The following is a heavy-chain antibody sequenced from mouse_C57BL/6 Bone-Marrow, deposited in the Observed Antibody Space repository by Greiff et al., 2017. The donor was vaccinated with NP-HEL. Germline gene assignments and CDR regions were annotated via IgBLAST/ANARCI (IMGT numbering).Heavy chain of an antibody. CDR2: INPNNGGT. V-gene: IGHV1-22*01. Sequence: VQLKESGPELVKPGASVKMSCKASGYTFTDYNMHWVKQSHGKSLEWIGYINPNNGGTSYNQKFKGKATLTVNKSSSTAYMGLRSLTSEDSAVYYCADGSSPLGYWGQGTTLTVSS. CDR1: GYTFTDYN. J-gene: IGHJ2*01. D-gene: IGHD1-1*01. CDR3: ADGSSPLGY.